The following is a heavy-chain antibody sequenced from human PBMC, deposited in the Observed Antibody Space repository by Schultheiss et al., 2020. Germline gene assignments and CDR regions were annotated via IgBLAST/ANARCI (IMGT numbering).Heavy chain of an antibody. CDR3: ASTPVDTAMVNPRDMDV. CDR2: INAGNGNT. J-gene: IGHJ6*02. CDR1: GYTFTSYA. Sequence: ASVKVSCKASGYTFTSYAMHWVRQAPGQRLEWMGWINAGNGNTKYSQKFQGRVTITRDTSASTAYMELSSLRSEDTAVYYCASTPVDTAMVNPRDMDVWGQGTTVTVSS. V-gene: IGHV1-3*01. D-gene: IGHD5-18*01.